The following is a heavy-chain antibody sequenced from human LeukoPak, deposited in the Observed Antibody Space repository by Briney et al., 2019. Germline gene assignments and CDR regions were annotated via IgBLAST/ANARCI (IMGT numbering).Heavy chain of an antibody. J-gene: IGHJ4*02. D-gene: IGHD2-2*01. CDR1: GGSISSYY. V-gene: IGHV4-4*07. CDR2: IYTSGST. CDR3: ARLCSSTSWCTFDY. Sequence: SETLSLTCTVSGGSISSYYWSWIRQPAGKGLEWIGRIYTSGSTNYNPSLKSRVTMSVDTSKNQFSLKLSSVTAADTAVYYCARLCSSTSWCTFDYWGQGTLVTVSS.